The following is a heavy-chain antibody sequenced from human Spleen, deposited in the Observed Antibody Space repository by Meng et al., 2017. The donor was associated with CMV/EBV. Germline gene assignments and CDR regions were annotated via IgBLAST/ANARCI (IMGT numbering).Heavy chain of an antibody. J-gene: IGHJ4*02. CDR1: YIFTNYD. D-gene: IGHD3-22*01. CDR3: ASGNYDRSGYYSGFDY. CDR2: LNPKSGDT. Sequence: YIFTNYDFNWVRQATGQGLEWMGWLNPKSGDTGYAQEFQGRITISRNTSISTAYMELTSLRSEDTAVYFCASGNYDRSGYYSGFDYWGQGTLVTVS. V-gene: IGHV1-8*03.